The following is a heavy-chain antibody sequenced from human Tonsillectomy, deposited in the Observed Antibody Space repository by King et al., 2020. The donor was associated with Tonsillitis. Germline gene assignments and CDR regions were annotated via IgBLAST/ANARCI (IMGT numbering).Heavy chain of an antibody. V-gene: IGHV4-39*07. D-gene: IGHD3-22*01. CDR3: ARLTASYYYDSSCYAFDF. Sequence: QLQESGAGLVKPSETLSLTCTVSGGSISSSSYYSGWIRQPPGKGLEWIGSTQYSGSTYYNPSLKSRVTISVDPSKNQFSLELSSVTAADTAVYYCARLTASYYYDSSCYAFDFWGQGTMVTVSS. CDR1: GGSISSSSYY. CDR2: TQYSGST. J-gene: IGHJ3*01.